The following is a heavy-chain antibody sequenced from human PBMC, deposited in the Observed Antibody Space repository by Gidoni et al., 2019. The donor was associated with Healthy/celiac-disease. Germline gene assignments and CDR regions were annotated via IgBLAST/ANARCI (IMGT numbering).Heavy chain of an antibody. CDR3: ARITGTALGPYYYYYMDV. D-gene: IGHD1-7*01. CDR2: ISSSSSCT. Sequence: QVQLVESGGGFVKPGGSLRLPCAASGFTFSEYYMSWITQAPGKGLEWVSYISSSSSCTNYADSVKGRFTISRDNAKNSLYLQMNSLRAEDTAVYYCARITGTALGPYYYYYMDVWGKGTTVTVSS. CDR1: GFTFSEYY. J-gene: IGHJ6*03. V-gene: IGHV3-11*05.